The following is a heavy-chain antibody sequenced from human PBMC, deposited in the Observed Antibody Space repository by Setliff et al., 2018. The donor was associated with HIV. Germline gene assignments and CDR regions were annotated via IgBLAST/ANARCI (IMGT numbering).Heavy chain of an antibody. CDR3: ARETGYSPSRYYYYGMDV. CDR1: GGSIRSSSYY. V-gene: IGHV4-39*02. J-gene: IGHJ6*02. Sequence: PSETLSLTCTVSGGSIRSSSYYWAWLRQSPGKGLEWIGSMFYSGATYYNPSLKSRATVFMEVASTNQFSLRLSSVTAADTAVYYCARETGYSPSRYYYYGMDVWGQGTTVTVSS. CDR2: MFYSGAT. D-gene: IGHD3-9*01.